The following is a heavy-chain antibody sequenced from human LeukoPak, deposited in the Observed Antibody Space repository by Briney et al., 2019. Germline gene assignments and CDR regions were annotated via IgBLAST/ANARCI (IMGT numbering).Heavy chain of an antibody. CDR2: ISAYNGNT. D-gene: IGHD2-15*01. CDR1: GYTFTSYG. Sequence: APVKVSCKASGYTFTSYGISWVRQAPGQGLEWMGWISAYNGNTNYAQKLQGRVTMTTDTSTSTAYMELRSLRSDDTAVYYCARDLSGYCSGGSCSMPGYWGQGTLVTVSS. J-gene: IGHJ4*02. V-gene: IGHV1-18*01. CDR3: ARDLSGYCSGGSCSMPGY.